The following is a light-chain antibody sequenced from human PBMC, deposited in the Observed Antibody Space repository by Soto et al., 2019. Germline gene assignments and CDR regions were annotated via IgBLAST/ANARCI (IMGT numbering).Light chain of an antibody. J-gene: IGKJ4*01. CDR3: QQYNRWPPLT. CDR2: GAS. CDR1: QSVSSN. Sequence: EIVMTQSPATLSVSPGERATLSCRASQSVSSNLAWYQQKPGQAPRLLIYGASTRATGIPARFSGSGSGTEFTLTISSLQSEDVAVYYCQQYNRWPPLTFGGGTKLEIK. V-gene: IGKV3-15*01.